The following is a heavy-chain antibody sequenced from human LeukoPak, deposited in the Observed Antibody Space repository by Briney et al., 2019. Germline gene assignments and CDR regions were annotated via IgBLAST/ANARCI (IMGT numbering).Heavy chain of an antibody. V-gene: IGHV3-30-3*01. CDR2: ISYDGSNK. J-gene: IGHJ4*02. Sequence: GGSLRLSCAASGFTFSSYAMHWVRQAPGKGLEWVAVISYDGSNKYYADSVKGRFTISRDNSKNTLYLQMNSLRAEDTAVYYCARGTRGLQAFDYWGQGTLVTVSS. CDR1: GFTFSSYA. CDR3: ARGTRGLQAFDY.